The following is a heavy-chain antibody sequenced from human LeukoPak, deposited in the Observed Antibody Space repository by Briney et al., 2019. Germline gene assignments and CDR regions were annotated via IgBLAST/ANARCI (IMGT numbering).Heavy chain of an antibody. CDR2: IYSGGST. Sequence: GGSLRLSCAASGFTVNNNYMSWVRQAPGRGLEWVSLIYSGGSTYYADSVKGRFTISRDNSKNTLYLQMNSLRAEDTAVYYCAKDLLVPAADWGQGTLVTVSS. CDR1: GFTVNNNY. D-gene: IGHD2-2*01. J-gene: IGHJ4*02. V-gene: IGHV3-53*01. CDR3: AKDLLVPAAD.